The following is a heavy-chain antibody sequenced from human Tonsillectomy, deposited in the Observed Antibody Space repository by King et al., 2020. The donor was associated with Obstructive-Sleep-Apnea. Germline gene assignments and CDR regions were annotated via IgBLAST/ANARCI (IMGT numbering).Heavy chain of an antibody. J-gene: IGHJ4*02. V-gene: IGHV3-43*01. CDR2: INGDGGIT. CDR1: GFTFNDHS. Sequence: VQLVESGGVVVQPGGSLRLSCVASGFTFNDHSMHWVRQAPGKGLEWVSLINGDGGITYYADSVKGRFTISRDNSKNSLYLQMNYLTTEDTALYYCAKDTPQQWLPDYWGQGTLVTVSS. D-gene: IGHD6-19*01. CDR3: AKDTPQQWLPDY.